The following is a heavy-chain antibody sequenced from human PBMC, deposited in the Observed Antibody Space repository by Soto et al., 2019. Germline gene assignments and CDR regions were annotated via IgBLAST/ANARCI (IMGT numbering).Heavy chain of an antibody. D-gene: IGHD6-19*01. CDR2: ISGSGGST. V-gene: IGHV3-23*01. Sequence: GGSLRLSCAASGFTFSSYAMSWVRQAPGKGLEWVSAISGSGGSTYYADSVKGRFTISRDNSKNTLYLQMNSLRAEDTAVYYCAKGSVVAVAGTGAFDIWGQGTMVTVSS. J-gene: IGHJ3*02. CDR1: GFTFSSYA. CDR3: AKGSVVAVAGTGAFDI.